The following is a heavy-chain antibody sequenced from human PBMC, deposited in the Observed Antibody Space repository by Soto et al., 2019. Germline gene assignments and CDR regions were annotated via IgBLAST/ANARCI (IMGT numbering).Heavy chain of an antibody. CDR1: GFTFSNYS. J-gene: IGHJ6*01. Sequence: GGSLRLSCAASGFTFSNYSLHWVRQAPGKGLEWVSSIGRRTDIYYADSVKGRFTISRDNAKNSVSLQMNSLRDEDTAVYYCAREETAWPLAYGLDVWGQGTTVPVSS. CDR2: IGRRTDI. CDR3: AREETAWPLAYGLDV. D-gene: IGHD2-21*02. V-gene: IGHV3-21*01.